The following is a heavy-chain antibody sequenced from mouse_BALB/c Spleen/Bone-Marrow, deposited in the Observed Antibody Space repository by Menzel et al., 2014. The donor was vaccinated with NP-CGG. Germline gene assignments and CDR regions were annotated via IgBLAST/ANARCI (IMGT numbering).Heavy chain of an antibody. CDR2: ISSGSSTI. J-gene: IGHJ1*01. CDR3: ARDRYDEYFDV. V-gene: IGHV5-17*02. D-gene: IGHD2-14*01. Sequence: EVKLVESGGGLVQPGGSRKLSGAASGFTFSSFGMHWVRQAPEKGLEWVAYISSGSSTIYYADTVKGRFTISRDNPKNTLFLQMTSLRSEDTTMYYCARDRYDEYFDVWGAGTTVTVSS. CDR1: GFTFSSFG.